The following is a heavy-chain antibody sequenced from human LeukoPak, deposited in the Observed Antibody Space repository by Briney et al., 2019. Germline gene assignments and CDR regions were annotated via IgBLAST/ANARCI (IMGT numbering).Heavy chain of an antibody. CDR3: ARGYSSGWEYYFDY. CDR2: IHYSGSA. V-gene: IGHV4-31*03. J-gene: IGHJ4*02. D-gene: IGHD6-25*01. CDR1: GGSISSGGYY. Sequence: SQTLSLTCTVSGGSISSGGYYWSWIRQHPGKGLEWIGYIHYSGSAYYNPSLKSRITISIDTSKNQFSLRLSSVTAADTAVYYCARGYSSGWEYYFDYWGQGTLVTVSS.